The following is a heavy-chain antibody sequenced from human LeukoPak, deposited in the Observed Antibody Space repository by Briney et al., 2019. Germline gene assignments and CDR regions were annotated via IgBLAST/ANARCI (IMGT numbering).Heavy chain of an antibody. V-gene: IGHV4-59*01. J-gene: IGHJ5*02. Sequence: SETLSLTCTVSSGSISNYYWSWIRQPPGKGLEWIGYIYYSGSTNYNPSLKSRVTISVDTSKNKFSLKLRSVTAADTAVYYCARVCGGDCYPLGFDPWGQGTLVTVSS. D-gene: IGHD2-21*02. CDR2: IYYSGST. CDR3: ARVCGGDCYPLGFDP. CDR1: SGSISNYY.